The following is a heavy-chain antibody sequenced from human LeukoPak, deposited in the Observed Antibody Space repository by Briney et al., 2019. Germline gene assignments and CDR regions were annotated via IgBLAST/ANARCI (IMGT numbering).Heavy chain of an antibody. Sequence: AAETLSLTCAVYGVSFSGYYWSWIRQPPGKGLEWIGEINHSGSTNYNPSLKSRVTISVDTSKNQFSLKLSSVTAADTAVYYCARVFPRMGYDSSGRGNDAFDNWGQGTMVTVSS. CDR3: ARVFPRMGYDSSGRGNDAFDN. J-gene: IGHJ3*02. CDR1: GVSFSGYY. CDR2: INHSGST. D-gene: IGHD3-22*01. V-gene: IGHV4-34*01.